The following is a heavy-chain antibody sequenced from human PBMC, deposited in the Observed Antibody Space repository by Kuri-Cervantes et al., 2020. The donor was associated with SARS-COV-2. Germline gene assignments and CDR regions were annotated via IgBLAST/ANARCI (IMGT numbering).Heavy chain of an antibody. Sequence: GESLKISCAASGFTFSSYSMNWVRQAPGKGLEWVSSISSSSSYIYYADSVKGRFTISRDNAKNSLYLQMNSLRAEDTAVYYCARSAARAFDYWGQRTLVTVSS. V-gene: IGHV3-21*01. CDR1: GFTFSSYS. CDR2: ISSSSSYI. CDR3: ARSAARAFDY. J-gene: IGHJ4*02. D-gene: IGHD6-6*01.